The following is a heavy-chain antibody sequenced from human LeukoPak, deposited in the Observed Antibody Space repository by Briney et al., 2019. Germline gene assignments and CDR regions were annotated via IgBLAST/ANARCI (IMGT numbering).Heavy chain of an antibody. CDR1: GGTFSSYA. J-gene: IGHJ6*03. CDR3: AREYGEGYYYYYMDV. CDR2: IIPIFGTA. D-gene: IGHD4-17*01. V-gene: IGHV1-69*05. Sequence: SVKVSCKASGGTFSSYAISWVRQAPGQGLEWMGGIIPIFGTANYAQKFQGRVTITTDESTSTAHMELSSLRSEDTAVYYCAREYGEGYYYYYMDVWGEGTTVTVSS.